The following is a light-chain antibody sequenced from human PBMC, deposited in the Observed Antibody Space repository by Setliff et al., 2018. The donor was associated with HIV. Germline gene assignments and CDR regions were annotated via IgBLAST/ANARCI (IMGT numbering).Light chain of an antibody. Sequence: QSVLAQPASVSGSPGQSTTISCIGTGRDIGGYNYVSWYQQHPGKAPKLIIYGVTKRSSGVSNRFSGSKAGTTASLTISGLQAEDEADYYCSSYTSTSADVFGTGTKATVL. J-gene: IGLJ1*01. CDR1: GRDIGGYNY. V-gene: IGLV2-14*03. CDR3: SSYTSTSADV. CDR2: GVT.